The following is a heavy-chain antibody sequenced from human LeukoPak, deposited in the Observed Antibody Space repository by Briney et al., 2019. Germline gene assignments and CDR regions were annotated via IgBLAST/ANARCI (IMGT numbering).Heavy chain of an antibody. V-gene: IGHV4-34*01. CDR2: INHSGST. Sequence: SETLSLTCAVYGGSFSGYYWSWIRQPPGKGLEWIGEINHSGSTNYNPSLKSRVTISVDTSKNQFSLKLNSVTAADTAVYYCARGLRYCTNGVCYSRWIDYWGQGTLVTVSS. D-gene: IGHD2-8*01. CDR1: GGSFSGYY. CDR3: ARGLRYCTNGVCYSRWIDY. J-gene: IGHJ4*02.